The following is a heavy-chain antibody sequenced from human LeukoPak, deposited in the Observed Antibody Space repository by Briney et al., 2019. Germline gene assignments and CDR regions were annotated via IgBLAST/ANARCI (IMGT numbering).Heavy chain of an antibody. CDR1: GGTFSSYA. CDR2: IIPILGVA. D-gene: IGHD1-26*01. V-gene: IGHV1-69*04. Sequence: SVKVSCKASGGTFSSYAISWVRQAPGQGLEWMGRIIPILGVANYAQKFQSRVTITADKSTSTAYMELSSLRSEDTAVYYCARDLRGSYSYYYYGMDVWGQGTTVTVSS. CDR3: ARDLRGSYSYYYYGMDV. J-gene: IGHJ6*02.